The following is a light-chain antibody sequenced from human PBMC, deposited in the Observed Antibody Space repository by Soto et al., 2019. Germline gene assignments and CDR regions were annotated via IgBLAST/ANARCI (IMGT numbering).Light chain of an antibody. CDR2: DTS. Sequence: EIVLTQSPATLSLSPGERATLSCRASQSVGSYLAWYQQKPGQTPSLLIYDTSNRATGIPARFSGSGSGTDFTLTISSLEPEDFAVYYFQQRSNWPLTFGGGTKVDIK. CDR1: QSVGSY. J-gene: IGKJ4*01. V-gene: IGKV3-11*01. CDR3: QQRSNWPLT.